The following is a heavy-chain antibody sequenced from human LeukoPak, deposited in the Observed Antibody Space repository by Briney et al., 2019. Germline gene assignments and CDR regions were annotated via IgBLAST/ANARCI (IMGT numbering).Heavy chain of an antibody. CDR3: ARVSKTRVVPAAINHGRYYYYMDV. D-gene: IGHD2-2*01. CDR2: IYYSGST. V-gene: IGHV4-59*01. Sequence: PSETLSLTCTVSGGSISSYYWSWIRQPPGKGLEWIGYIYYSGSTNYNPSLKSRVTISVDTSKNQFSLKLSSVTAADTAVYYCARVSKTRVVPAAINHGRYYYYMDVWGKGTTVTVSS. CDR1: GGSISSYY. J-gene: IGHJ6*03.